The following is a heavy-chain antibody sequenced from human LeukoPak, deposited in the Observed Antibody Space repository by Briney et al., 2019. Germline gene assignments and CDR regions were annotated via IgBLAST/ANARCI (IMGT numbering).Heavy chain of an antibody. J-gene: IGHJ3*02. V-gene: IGHV3-23*01. CDR1: GFTFSTYT. CDR3: AKPYGGNLADGFDI. D-gene: IGHD4-23*01. Sequence: GGSLRLSCVASGFTFSTYTMNWVHQAPGKGLEWVSAITGGGSTYYADSVKGRFTISRDNSKNTLSLQMSSLRAEDTAIYYCAKPYGGNLADGFDIWGQGTMVTVSS. CDR2: ITGGGST.